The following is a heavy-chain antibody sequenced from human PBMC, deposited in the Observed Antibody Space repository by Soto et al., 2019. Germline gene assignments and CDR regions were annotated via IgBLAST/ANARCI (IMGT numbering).Heavy chain of an antibody. CDR2: ISCSCGSI. CDR1: GFTFSSYA. J-gene: IGHJ6*02. V-gene: IGHV3-23*01. Sequence: GGSLRLSCAASGFTFSSYAMSWVRQAPGKGLEWVSAISCSCGSIYYADSVKGRFTISRDNSKNTLYLQMNSLRAEDTAVYYCAKHLYSSSWYRWDYYYYGMDVWGQGTTVTVSS. CDR3: AKHLYSSSWYRWDYYYYGMDV. D-gene: IGHD6-13*01.